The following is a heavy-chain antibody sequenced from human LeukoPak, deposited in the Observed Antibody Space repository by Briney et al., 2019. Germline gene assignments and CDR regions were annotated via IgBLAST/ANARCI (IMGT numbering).Heavy chain of an antibody. V-gene: IGHV3-21*01. D-gene: IGHD6-19*01. J-gene: IGHJ4*02. Sequence: PGGSLRLSCAASRFTFSSYSMNWVRQAPGKGLEWVSSISSSSSYIYYADSVKGRFTISRDSAKNSLYLQMNSLRAGDTAVYYCARDEDGYSRGWYSSSGYFDYWGQGTLVTVSS. CDR1: RFTFSSYS. CDR2: ISSSSSYI. CDR3: ARDEDGYSRGWYSSSGYFDY.